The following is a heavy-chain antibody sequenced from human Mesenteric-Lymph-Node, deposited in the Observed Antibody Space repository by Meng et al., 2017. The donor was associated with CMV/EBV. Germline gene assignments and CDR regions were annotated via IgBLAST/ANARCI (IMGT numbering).Heavy chain of an antibody. CDR3: ARDLLPIV. CDR2: VNSDGSTT. V-gene: IGHV3-74*01. J-gene: IGHJ4*02. D-gene: IGHD2-15*01. Sequence: GESLKISCAASGFTFSTYWMHWVRQAPGKGLVWVSCVNSDGSTTSYADSVKGRFTISRDNAKNTLYLQINSLRAEDTAVYYCARDLLPIVWGQGTLVTV. CDR1: GFTFSTYW.